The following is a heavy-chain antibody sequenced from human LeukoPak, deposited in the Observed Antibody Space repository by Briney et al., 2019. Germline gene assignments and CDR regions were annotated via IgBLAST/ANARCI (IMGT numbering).Heavy chain of an antibody. D-gene: IGHD6-13*01. J-gene: IGHJ4*02. CDR3: ARQRAAAGPSFSFGY. CDR1: GYRFTSYW. CDR2: IYPGDSDT. V-gene: IGHV5-51*01. Sequence: LGESLKISCKGSGYRFTSYWIGWVRQMPGKGLEWMGIIYPGDSDTRYSPSFQGQVTISADKSISTAYLQWSSLKASDTAMYYCARQRAAAGPSFSFGYWGQGTLVTVSS.